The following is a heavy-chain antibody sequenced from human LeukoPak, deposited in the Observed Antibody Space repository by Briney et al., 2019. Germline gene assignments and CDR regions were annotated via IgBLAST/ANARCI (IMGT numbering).Heavy chain of an antibody. CDR2: INPNSGGT. J-gene: IGHJ4*02. D-gene: IGHD3-10*01. CDR3: AREYGSGVIIGSSV. Sequence: GASVKVSCKASGYTFTGYYMHWVRQAPGQGLEWMGWINPNSGGTNYAQKFQGRVTMTRDTSISTAYMELSRLRSDDTAVYYCAREYGSGVIIGSSVWGQGTLVTVSS. V-gene: IGHV1-2*02. CDR1: GYTFTGYY.